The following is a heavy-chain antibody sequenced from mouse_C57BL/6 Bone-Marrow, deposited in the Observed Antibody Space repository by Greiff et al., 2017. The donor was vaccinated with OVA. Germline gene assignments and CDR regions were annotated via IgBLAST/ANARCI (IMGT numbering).Heavy chain of an antibody. Sequence: VQLQQSGAELVKPGASVKLSCKASGYTFTSYWMHWVKQRPGQGLEWIGMIHPNSGSTNYNEKFKSKATLTVDKSSSTAYMQLSSLTSEDSAVYYCAVTGRDYAMDYWGQGTSVTVSS. CDR3: AVTGRDYAMDY. CDR1: GYTFTSYW. CDR2: IHPNSGST. J-gene: IGHJ4*01. V-gene: IGHV1-64*01. D-gene: IGHD4-1*01.